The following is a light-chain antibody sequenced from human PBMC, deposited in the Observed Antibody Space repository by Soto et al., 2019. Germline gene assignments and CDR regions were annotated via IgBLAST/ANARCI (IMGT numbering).Light chain of an antibody. Sequence: EIVLTQSPATLSVSPGESTTLSCRASQSVSSTLAWYQLKPGQSPRLLISDSSTRATGIPDRFSGTGSGTEFTLPISRLQSEDFAVYYCHQYDNQPHTFGQGNKVDMK. CDR1: QSVSST. CDR2: DSS. V-gene: IGKV3-15*01. CDR3: HQYDNQPHT. J-gene: IGKJ1*01.